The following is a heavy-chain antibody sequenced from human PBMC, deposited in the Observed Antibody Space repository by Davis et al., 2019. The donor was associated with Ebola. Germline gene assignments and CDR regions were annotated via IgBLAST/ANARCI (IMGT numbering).Heavy chain of an antibody. J-gene: IGHJ4*02. D-gene: IGHD3-10*01. CDR2: ISGSGGST. V-gene: IGHV3-23*01. CDR3: ARGGLWFGELPLYYFDY. Sequence: GESLKISCADSVITSSSYAMTWVRQAPGKGLEWVSAISGSGGSTYYADSVKGRFTISRDNSKKTMYLQMNSLRAEDTAVYYCARGGLWFGELPLYYFDYWGQGTLVTVSS. CDR1: VITSSSYA.